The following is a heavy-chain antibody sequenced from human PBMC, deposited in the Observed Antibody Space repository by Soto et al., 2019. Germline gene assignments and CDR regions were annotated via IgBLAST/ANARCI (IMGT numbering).Heavy chain of an antibody. Sequence: QVQLVQSGAEVKTPGSSVKVSCKASGGTLSDYAISWVRQAPGQGLEWMGGIMPTVDSANYAQNFQGRLTHSADELTNTAKLEVSRLGSYGTAGYYCAVAAVREIMAQESSGMAVWGQGTTVIVSS. V-gene: IGHV1-69*01. J-gene: IGHJ6*02. D-gene: IGHD3-10*01. CDR2: IMPTVDSA. CDR3: AVAAVREIMAQESSGMAV. CDR1: GGTLSDYA.